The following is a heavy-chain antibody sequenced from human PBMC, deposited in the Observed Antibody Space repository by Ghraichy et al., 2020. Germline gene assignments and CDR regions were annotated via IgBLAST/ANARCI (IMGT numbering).Heavy chain of an antibody. Sequence: GESLNISCAASGFTFSSYAMSWVRQAPGKGLEWVSAISGSGGSTYYADSVKGRFTISRDNSKNTLYLQMNSLRAEDTAVYYCAKDTWGYDYVPVFGWGYWGQGTLVTVSS. J-gene: IGHJ4*02. V-gene: IGHV3-23*01. CDR2: ISGSGGST. D-gene: IGHD5-12*01. CDR1: GFTFSSYA. CDR3: AKDTWGYDYVPVFGWGY.